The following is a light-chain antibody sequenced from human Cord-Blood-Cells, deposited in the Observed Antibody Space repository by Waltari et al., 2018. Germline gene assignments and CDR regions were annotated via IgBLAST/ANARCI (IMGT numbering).Light chain of an antibody. Sequence: QSALTQPASVSGSPGQSITIPCTGTSSDVGGSTYVPWYQQHPGKAPKLMIYDVSNRPSGVSNRFSGSKSGNTASLTISGLQAEDEADYYCSSYTSSSTLVFGGGTKLTVL. CDR2: DVS. CDR3: SSYTSSSTLV. J-gene: IGLJ2*01. CDR1: SSDVGGSTY. V-gene: IGLV2-14*01.